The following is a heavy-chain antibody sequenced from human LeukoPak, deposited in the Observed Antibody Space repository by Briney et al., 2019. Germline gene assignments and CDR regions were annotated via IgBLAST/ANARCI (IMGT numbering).Heavy chain of an antibody. CDR3: ARAPEFSSGWLLDF. CDR2: IHTSGST. J-gene: IGHJ4*02. V-gene: IGHV4-4*07. Sequence: SETLSLTCTVSGDSISTYYWSWIRQSAGKGLEWIGRIHTSGSTNYNPFFRSRVTMSVDTSKTQFSLKVSSVTAADTGMYYCARAPEFSSGWLLDFWGQGSLVTVSS. D-gene: IGHD6-19*01. CDR1: GDSISTYY.